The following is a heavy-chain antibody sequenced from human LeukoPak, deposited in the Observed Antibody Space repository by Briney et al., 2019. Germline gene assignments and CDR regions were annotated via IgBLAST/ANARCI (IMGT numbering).Heavy chain of an antibody. Sequence: GGSLRLSCVASGFTFNSHSMNWVRQAPGKGLEWVSYISSSSSTIYYADSVKGRFTISRDNAKNSLYLQMNSLRAEDTAVYYCARDPIPGIAAAGTIADYWGQGTLVTVSS. CDR2: ISSSSSTI. CDR3: ARDPIPGIAAAGTIADY. V-gene: IGHV3-48*04. D-gene: IGHD6-13*01. CDR1: GFTFNSHS. J-gene: IGHJ4*02.